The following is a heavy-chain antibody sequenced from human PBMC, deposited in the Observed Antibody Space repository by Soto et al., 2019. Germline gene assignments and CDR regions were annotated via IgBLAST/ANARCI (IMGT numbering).Heavy chain of an antibody. CDR2: INPTLDST. Sequence: EPVVQSGPAMKEPGSSVKVSCRASGIMSSGYGFSWVRQAPGQGLEWVGRINPTLDSTQYAQNLQGRVSITVDKSTDTAYLEVTSLRLEDTAIYFCASMKRARLDSWGRGTVVTVSS. J-gene: IGHJ4*02. V-gene: IGHV1-69*09. D-gene: IGHD6-25*01. CDR1: GIMSSGYG. CDR3: ASMKRARLDS.